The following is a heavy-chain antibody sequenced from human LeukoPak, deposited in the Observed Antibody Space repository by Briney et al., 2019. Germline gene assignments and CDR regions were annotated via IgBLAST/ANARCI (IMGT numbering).Heavy chain of an antibody. CDR2: INHSGST. D-gene: IGHD2-2*01. CDR1: GGSFSGYY. J-gene: IGHJ5*02. Sequence: SETLSLTCAVYGGSFSGYYWSWIRQPPGKGLEWIGEINHSGSTNYNPSLKSRVTISVDTSKNQFSLKLSSVTAADTAVYNCARAPRVPAAMRPNWFDPWGQGTLVTVSS. CDR3: ARAPRVPAAMRPNWFDP. V-gene: IGHV4-34*01.